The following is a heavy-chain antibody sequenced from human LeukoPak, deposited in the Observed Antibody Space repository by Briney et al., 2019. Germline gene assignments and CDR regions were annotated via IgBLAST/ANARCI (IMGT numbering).Heavy chain of an antibody. CDR3: ASGYDFWSGYYGY. CDR1: GFTFSSYG. Sequence: GGSLRLSCAASGFTFSSYGMHWVRQAPGKGLEWVAVILSDGSKEFYTDSVKGRFTISRDNSNNTLYLQMNSLRAEDTAVYYWASGYDFWSGYYGYWGPGTPVTVSS. CDR2: ILSDGSKE. D-gene: IGHD3-3*01. J-gene: IGHJ4*02. V-gene: IGHV3-33*01.